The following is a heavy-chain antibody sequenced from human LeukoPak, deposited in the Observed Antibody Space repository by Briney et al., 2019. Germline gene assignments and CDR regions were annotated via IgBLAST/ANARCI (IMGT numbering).Heavy chain of an antibody. V-gene: IGHV1-8*01. CDR3: ARVASELLEWYYYYYMDV. D-gene: IGHD3-3*01. J-gene: IGHJ6*03. Sequence: ASVKVSCKASGYTFTSYDINWVRQATGQGLEWMGWMNPNSGNTGYAQKFQGRVTMTRNTSINTAYMELSSLRSEDTAVYYCARVASELLEWYYYYYMDVWGKGTTVTVS. CDR1: GYTFTSYD. CDR2: MNPNSGNT.